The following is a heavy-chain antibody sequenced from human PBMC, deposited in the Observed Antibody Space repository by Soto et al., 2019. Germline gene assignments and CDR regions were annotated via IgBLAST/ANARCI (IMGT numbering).Heavy chain of an antibody. CDR2: ISYDGSNK. D-gene: IGHD3-22*01. CDR3: AKQTKNYYDSSGYSDYFDY. V-gene: IGHV3-30*18. CDR1: GFTFSSYG. J-gene: IGHJ4*02. Sequence: GSLRLSCAASGFTFSSYGMHWVRQAPGKGLEWVAVISYDGSNKYYADSVKGRFTISRDNSKNTLYLQMNSLRAEDTAVYYCAKQTKNYYDSSGYSDYFDYWGQGTLVTVSS.